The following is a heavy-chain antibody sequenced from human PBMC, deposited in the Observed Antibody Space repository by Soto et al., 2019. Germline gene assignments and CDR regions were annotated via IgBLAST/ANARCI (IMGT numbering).Heavy chain of an antibody. Sequence: SETLSLTCVVSGGSISSSNWGRWVRQRPGKGLEWIGEIYHSGSTNYNPSLKSRVTISVDKSKNQFSLKLSSVTAADTAVYYCARWARTTRGYYGMDVWGQGTTVTVSS. D-gene: IGHD1-7*01. V-gene: IGHV4-4*02. CDR1: GGSISSSNW. CDR3: ARWARTTRGYYGMDV. CDR2: IYHSGST. J-gene: IGHJ6*02.